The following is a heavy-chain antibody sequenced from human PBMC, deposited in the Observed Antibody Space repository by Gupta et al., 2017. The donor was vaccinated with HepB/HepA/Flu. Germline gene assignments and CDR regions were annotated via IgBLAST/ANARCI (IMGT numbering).Heavy chain of an antibody. CDR1: GGSISSSSYY. V-gene: IGHV4-39*01. J-gene: IGHJ4*02. CDR2: IYYSGST. D-gene: IGHD3-3*01. CDR3: ARQSGRRVRFLEWLDAPTTNFDY. Sequence: QLQLQELCPGLVKPSETLSLTCTVSGGSISSSSYYWGWIRQPPGKGLEWIGSIYYSGSTYYNPSLKSRVTISVDTSKNQFSLKLSSVTAADTAVYYCARQSGRRVRFLEWLDAPTTNFDYWGQGTLVTVSS.